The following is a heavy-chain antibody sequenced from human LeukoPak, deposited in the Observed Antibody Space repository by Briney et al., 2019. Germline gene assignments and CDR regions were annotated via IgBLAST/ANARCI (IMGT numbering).Heavy chain of an antibody. Sequence: ESGPTLVKPTQTLTLTCTFSGFSLSTSGVGVGWIRQPPGKALEWLALIYWDDDKRYSPSLKSRLTITKDTSKNQVVLRMTNMDPVDTATYYCVHRENDSSGYSLDAFDIWGQGTMVTVSS. CDR2: IYWDDDK. V-gene: IGHV2-5*02. CDR1: GFSLSTSGVG. CDR3: VHRENDSSGYSLDAFDI. D-gene: IGHD3-22*01. J-gene: IGHJ3*02.